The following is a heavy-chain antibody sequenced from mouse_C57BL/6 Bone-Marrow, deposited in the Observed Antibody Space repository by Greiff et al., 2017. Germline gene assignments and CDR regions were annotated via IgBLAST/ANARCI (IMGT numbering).Heavy chain of an antibody. CDR1: GFNIKNTY. J-gene: IGHJ4*01. Sequence: EVKLVESVAELVRPGASVKLSCTASGFNIKNTYMHWVKQRPEQGLEWIGRIDPANGNTKYAPKFQGKATITADTSSNTAYLQLSSLTSEDTAIYYCARGLYYRRDYYAMDDWGQGTSVTVSS. V-gene: IGHV14-3*01. D-gene: IGHD2-14*01. CDR3: ARGLYYRRDYYAMDD. CDR2: IDPANGNT.